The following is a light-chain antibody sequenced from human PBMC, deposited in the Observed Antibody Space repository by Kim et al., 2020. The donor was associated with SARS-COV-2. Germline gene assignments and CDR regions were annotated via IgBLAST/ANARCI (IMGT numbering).Light chain of an antibody. CDR1: QSVNTF. CDR3: QQRNNWLT. Sequence: EIVLTQSPATLSLSPGERATLSCRASQSVNTFVAWYRQKPGQAPRLLIFDASNRATGIPARFSGSGSGTDFTLTISSLEPEDIAVYYCQQRNNWLTFGGGTKVDIK. J-gene: IGKJ4*01. V-gene: IGKV3-11*01. CDR2: DAS.